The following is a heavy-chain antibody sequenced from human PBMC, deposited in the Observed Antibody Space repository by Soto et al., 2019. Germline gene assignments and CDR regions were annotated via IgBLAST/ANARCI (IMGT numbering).Heavy chain of an antibody. CDR3: VRETQSVMVVVPTPGRPCDFDM. Sequence: QMQLVESGGGVVQPVRSLRLSFAASGFSVRNYNLHCVRQDPGKGLEWGAVVSHDGVKKNYAESVKGRLSISRDSSRDTLYLQMNSLRPEDTAVYYCVRETQSVMVVVPTPGRPCDFDMCGQGTIVTVSS. CDR1: GFSVRNYN. J-gene: IGHJ3*02. D-gene: IGHD2-15*01. CDR2: VSHDGVKK. V-gene: IGHV3-30*14.